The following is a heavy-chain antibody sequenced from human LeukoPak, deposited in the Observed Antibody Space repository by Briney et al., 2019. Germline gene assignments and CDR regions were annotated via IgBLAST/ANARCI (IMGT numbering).Heavy chain of an antibody. CDR3: ARSRDGYNYHYFDN. Sequence: SETLSLTCTVSGGSISNYYWSWIRQPPGKGLEWVGYIYYTGTTKYNPSLESRVTISLDTPKNQFSLKLSPVTAADTAVYHCARSRDGYNYHYFDNWGQGTLVTVSS. D-gene: IGHD5-24*01. J-gene: IGHJ4*02. CDR2: IYYTGTT. CDR1: GGSISNYY. V-gene: IGHV4-59*01.